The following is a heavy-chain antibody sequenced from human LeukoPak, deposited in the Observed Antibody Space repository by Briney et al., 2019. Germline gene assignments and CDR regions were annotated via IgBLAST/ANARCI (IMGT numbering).Heavy chain of an antibody. Sequence: SETLSLTCAVSGGPISSRSCYWGWIRQPPGKGLEWIGSIYYTGSTYHNPSLKSRVTMSVDTSMNQFSLKLSSVTAADTAVYYCARVVGAVLGLPWGQGTLVTVSS. V-gene: IGHV4-39*07. CDR3: ARVVGAVLGLP. CDR1: GGPISSRSCY. CDR2: IYYTGST. D-gene: IGHD1-26*01. J-gene: IGHJ5*02.